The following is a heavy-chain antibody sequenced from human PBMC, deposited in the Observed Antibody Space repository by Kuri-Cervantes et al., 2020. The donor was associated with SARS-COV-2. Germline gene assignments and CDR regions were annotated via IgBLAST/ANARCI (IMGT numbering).Heavy chain of an antibody. Sequence: GESLKISCAASGFTFSDYYMSWIRQAPGKGLEWVSYISSSGSTIYYADSVKGRFTISRDNAKNSLYLQMNSLRAEDTAVYYCARSYYDYIWGSYRPEALDYWGQGTLVTVSS. CDR2: ISSSGSTI. CDR1: GFTFSDYY. D-gene: IGHD3-16*02. J-gene: IGHJ4*02. V-gene: IGHV3-11*01. CDR3: ARSYYDYIWGSYRPEALDY.